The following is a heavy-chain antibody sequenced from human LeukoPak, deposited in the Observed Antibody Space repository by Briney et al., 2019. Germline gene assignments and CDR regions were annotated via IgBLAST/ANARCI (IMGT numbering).Heavy chain of an antibody. J-gene: IGHJ4*02. D-gene: IGHD3-22*01. CDR2: ISSSSSTI. V-gene: IGHV3-48*01. CDR1: GFTFSSYS. CDR3: ARDRGSWMKSGYYRGLGENYFDY. Sequence: SGGSLRLSCAASGFTFSSYSMNWVRQAPGKGLEWVSYISSSSSTIYYADSVKGRFTISRDNAKNSLYLQMNSLRAEDTAVYYCARDRGSWMKSGYYRGLGENYFDYWGQGTLVTVSS.